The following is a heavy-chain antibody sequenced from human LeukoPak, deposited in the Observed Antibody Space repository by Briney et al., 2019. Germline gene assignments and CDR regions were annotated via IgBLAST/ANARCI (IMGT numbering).Heavy chain of an antibody. CDR3: ARDSGRYCTIDSCYTDFDY. J-gene: IGHJ4*01. CDR1: GFTLSGHS. V-gene: IGHV3-48*04. D-gene: IGHD2-2*02. CDR2: ISSSGTIE. Sequence: GGSLRLSCVASGFTLSGHSMNWVRQTPGKGLEWVSYISSSGTIEFYADSVKGRFAISRENGKNALYLQMNSLRAEDTAVYYCARDSGRYCTIDSCYTDFDYWGRGTLVTVSS.